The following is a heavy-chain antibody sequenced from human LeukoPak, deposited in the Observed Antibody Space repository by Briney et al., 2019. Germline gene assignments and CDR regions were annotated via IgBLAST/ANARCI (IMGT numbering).Heavy chain of an antibody. J-gene: IGHJ4*02. D-gene: IGHD6-19*01. CDR2: IDPSDSYT. CDR1: RCSPTSYL. CDR3: ARPAEGSGFDY. V-gene: IGHV5-10-1*01. Sequence: GESLKISCKGSRCSPTSYLISWVRQMPGKGLERMGRIDPSDSYTNYSPSFQGHVTISADKSISTAYLQWSSLKASDTAMYYCARPAEGSGFDYWGQGTLVTVSS.